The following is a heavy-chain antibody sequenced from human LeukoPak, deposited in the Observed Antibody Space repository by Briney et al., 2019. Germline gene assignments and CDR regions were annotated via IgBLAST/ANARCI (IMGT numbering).Heavy chain of an antibody. V-gene: IGHV4-30-2*01. CDR3: ARSSGLHHDY. Sequence: PSQTLSLTCTVSGGSISSGGYYWSWIRQPPGKGLEWIGYIYHSGSTYYNPSLKSRVTISVDTSQNQFSLKLSSVTTADTAVYYCARSSGLHHDYWGQGTLVTVSS. J-gene: IGHJ4*02. CDR2: IYHSGST. D-gene: IGHD3-10*01. CDR1: GGSISSGGYY.